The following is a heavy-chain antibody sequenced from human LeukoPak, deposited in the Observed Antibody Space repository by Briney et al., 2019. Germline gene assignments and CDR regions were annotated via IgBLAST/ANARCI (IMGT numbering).Heavy chain of an antibody. V-gene: IGHV3-74*01. D-gene: IGHD4-17*01. J-gene: IGHJ4*02. CDR1: GFTFSSYS. Sequence: GGSLRLSCAASGFTFSSYSMNWVRQAPGKGLEWVSRINSDGSSTSYADSVKGQFTISRDNAKNTLYLQMNSLRAEDTAVYYCARSPPYGDYFDYWGQGTLVPVSS. CDR2: INSDGSST. CDR3: ARSPPYGDYFDY.